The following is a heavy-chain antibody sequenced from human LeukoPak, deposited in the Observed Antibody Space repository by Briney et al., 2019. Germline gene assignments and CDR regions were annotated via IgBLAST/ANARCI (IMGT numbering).Heavy chain of an antibody. D-gene: IGHD2-8*01. CDR1: GYTFTGHY. CDR3: ARVAYCTIGVCYIYDY. V-gene: IGHV1-2*02. Sequence: ASVKVSCKASGYTFTGHYMHWARQAPGQGLEWMGWINPNSGGTNYAQKFQGRVTMTRDTSTSTAYMELSRLRSDDTAVYYCARVAYCTIGVCYIYDYWGQGTLVTVSS. CDR2: INPNSGGT. J-gene: IGHJ4*02.